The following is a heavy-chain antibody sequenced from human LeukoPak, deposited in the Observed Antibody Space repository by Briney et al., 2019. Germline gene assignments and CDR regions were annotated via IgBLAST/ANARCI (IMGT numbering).Heavy chain of an antibody. Sequence: GGSLRLSCAASGFTFSSYAMSWVRQAPGKGLEWVSSISSSGNTNYADSVKGRFTISRDNSKNTLYLQMNSLRAEDTAIYYCAKGPYSEFSWGQGTLVTVSS. J-gene: IGHJ5*02. CDR2: ISSSGNT. V-gene: IGHV3-23*01. CDR3: AKGPYSEFS. D-gene: IGHD1-26*01. CDR1: GFTFSSYA.